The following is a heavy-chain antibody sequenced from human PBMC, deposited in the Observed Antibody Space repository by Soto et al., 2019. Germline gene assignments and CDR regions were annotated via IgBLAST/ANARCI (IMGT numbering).Heavy chain of an antibody. CDR3: ARDGYCVSTTCYFLPDV. Sequence: TGGSLRLSCAASGFTFSSYSMHWVRQAPGKGLEWVAYISSSSSTIYYADSVKGRFTISRDNAKNSLYLQMNSLRDEDTAVYYCARDGYCVSTTCYFLPDVWGQGTTVTVSS. CDR2: ISSSSSTI. V-gene: IGHV3-48*02. D-gene: IGHD2-2*03. J-gene: IGHJ6*02. CDR1: GFTFSSYS.